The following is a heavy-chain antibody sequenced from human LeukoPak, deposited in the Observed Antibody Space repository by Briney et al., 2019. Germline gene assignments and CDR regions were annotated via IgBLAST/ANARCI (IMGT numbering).Heavy chain of an antibody. V-gene: IGHV1-24*01. Sequence: ASVKVSCKVSGDTVTGFSIHWVRQAPGHGLEWMGGFDHEDGARIFAQKFQGRVTTTEDTSTDTAYMDLSSLRSEDTAVYYCATGYTYDYSLYWGQGTLVTVSS. CDR2: FDHEDGAR. CDR3: ATGYTYDYSLY. CDR1: GDTVTGFS. J-gene: IGHJ4*02. D-gene: IGHD5-18*01.